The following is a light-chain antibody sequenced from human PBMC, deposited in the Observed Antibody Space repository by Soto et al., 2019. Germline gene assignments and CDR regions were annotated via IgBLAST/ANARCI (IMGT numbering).Light chain of an antibody. Sequence: AIQMTQSPSSLSASVGDRVTITCRASQGIGTELGWYQLKPGKAPKLLVYGASTLQSGVLPRFSGSRSGTDFTLTISSLPPDDFATYYCLQDFSYPRTFGQGTKVEIK. CDR2: GAS. CDR3: LQDFSYPRT. J-gene: IGKJ1*01. V-gene: IGKV1-6*02. CDR1: QGIGTE.